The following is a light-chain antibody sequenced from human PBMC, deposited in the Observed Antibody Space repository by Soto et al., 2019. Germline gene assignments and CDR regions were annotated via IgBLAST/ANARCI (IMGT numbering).Light chain of an antibody. CDR2: KAS. CDR1: QSISSW. J-gene: IGKJ1*01. CDR3: QQYNSYWT. Sequence: DIQMTQSPSSLSASVVNRVTITCRASQSISSWLAWYQQKPGKAPKLLIYKASSLESGVPSRFSGSGSGTEFTLTISSLQPDDFATYYCQQYNSYWTFGQGTKVDNK. V-gene: IGKV1-5*03.